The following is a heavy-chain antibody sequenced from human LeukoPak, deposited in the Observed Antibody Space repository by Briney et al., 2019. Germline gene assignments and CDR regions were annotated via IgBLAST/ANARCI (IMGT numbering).Heavy chain of an antibody. CDR3: AREEDCSGGSCHLD. Sequence: SETLSLTCAVSGYSISSSYYWGWIRQPPGKGLEWIGSIYHSGSTYYNPSLKSRVTISVDTSKNQFSLKLSSVTAADTAVYYCAREEDCSGGSCHLDWGQGTLVTVSS. D-gene: IGHD2-15*01. V-gene: IGHV4-38-2*02. CDR1: GYSISSSYY. J-gene: IGHJ4*02. CDR2: IYHSGST.